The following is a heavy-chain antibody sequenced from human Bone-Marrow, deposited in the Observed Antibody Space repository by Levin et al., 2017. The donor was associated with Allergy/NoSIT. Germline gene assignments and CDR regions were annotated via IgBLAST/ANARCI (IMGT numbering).Heavy chain of an antibody. CDR2: IIPIFGSA. D-gene: IGHD2-2*01. Sequence: SVKVSCKASGGTFSSYTVSWVRQAPGQGLEWMGGIIPIFGSAKYARNFQDRVTITADESASTVYMELSSLRSEDTAMYYCAPLGYCSGISCYEWGQGTLVTVSS. V-gene: IGHV1-69*13. CDR1: GGTFSSYT. J-gene: IGHJ4*02. CDR3: APLGYCSGISCYE.